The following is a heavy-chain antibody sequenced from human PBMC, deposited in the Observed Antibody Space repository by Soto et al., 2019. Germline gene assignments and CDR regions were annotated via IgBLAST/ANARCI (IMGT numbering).Heavy chain of an antibody. J-gene: IGHJ5*02. V-gene: IGHV4-59*01. D-gene: IGHD2-2*01. CDR1: GGSISSYY. CDR3: ARGLGYCSSTSCPNWFDP. Sequence: SETLSLTCTVSGGSISSYYWSWIRQPPGKGLEWIGYIYYSGSTNYNPSLKSRVTISVDTSKNQFSLKLSSVTAADTAVYYCARGLGYCSSTSCPNWFDPWGQGTLVTVSS. CDR2: IYYSGST.